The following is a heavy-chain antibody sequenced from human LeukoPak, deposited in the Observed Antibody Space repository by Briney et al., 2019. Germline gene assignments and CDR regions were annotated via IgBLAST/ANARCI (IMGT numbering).Heavy chain of an antibody. J-gene: IGHJ4*02. CDR2: IGASGSDT. Sequence: QAGGSLRLSCATSGFTFSSYAMTWVRLAPGRGLEWVSLIGASGSDTYYPDSVEGRFTISRDNSKNTLYLQMNSLRAEDTALYYCAKLDPWPTIYYWGQGTPVTVSS. CDR1: GFTFSSYA. D-gene: IGHD1-1*01. V-gene: IGHV3-23*01. CDR3: AKLDPWPTIYY.